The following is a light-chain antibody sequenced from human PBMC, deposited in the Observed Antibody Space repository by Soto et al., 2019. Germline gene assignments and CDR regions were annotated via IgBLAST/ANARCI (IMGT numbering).Light chain of an antibody. CDR1: QSLNSSY. Sequence: DIVLTQSPGTLSFSPGERATLSFMAIQSLNSSYLAWYQQKPGQAPRLLIYDASSRATGIPDRFSGSGSGTDFTLTISRLEPEDSAVYYCQQYGSSPPITFGQGTRLEIK. V-gene: IGKV3-20*01. J-gene: IGKJ5*01. CDR3: QQYGSSPPIT. CDR2: DAS.